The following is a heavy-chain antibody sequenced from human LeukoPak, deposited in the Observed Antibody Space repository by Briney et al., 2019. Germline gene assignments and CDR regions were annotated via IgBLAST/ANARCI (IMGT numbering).Heavy chain of an antibody. D-gene: IGHD6-19*01. V-gene: IGHV4-4*07. Sequence: SETLSLTCTVSGGSISSYYWSWIRRPAGKGLEWIGRIYTSGSTNYNPSLKSRVTMSVDTSKNQFSLKLSSVTAADTAVYYCAATYSSGWYYFDYWGQGTLVTVSS. CDR3: AATYSSGWYYFDY. CDR1: GGSISSYY. J-gene: IGHJ4*02. CDR2: IYTSGST.